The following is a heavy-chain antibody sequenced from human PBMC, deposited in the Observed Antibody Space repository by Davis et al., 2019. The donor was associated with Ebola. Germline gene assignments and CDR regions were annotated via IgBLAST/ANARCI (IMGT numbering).Heavy chain of an antibody. Sequence: SVKVSFKTSGFRFTNSAVQWVRQAPGERLEWIGWIIVASGNTKYAQNLQGRLTITTDTSTGTAYMELSSLTTEDTAVYYCAAEDYNDGTCCSFDYWGQGTLVTVSS. CDR2: IIVASGNT. D-gene: IGHD2-15*01. CDR1: GFRFTNSA. J-gene: IGHJ4*02. CDR3: AAEDYNDGTCCSFDY. V-gene: IGHV1-58*01.